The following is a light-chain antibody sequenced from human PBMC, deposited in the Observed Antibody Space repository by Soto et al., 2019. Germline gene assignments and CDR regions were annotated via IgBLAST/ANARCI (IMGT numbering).Light chain of an antibody. CDR1: QSVFSNY. V-gene: IGKV3-20*01. CDR2: GAS. Sequence: EIVLTQSPGTLSLSPGERATLSCRASQSVFSNYVAWYQQKPGQSPRLLIYGASARPTGISDRFSGSGSGTDFPLTISRREPEDSAVYYCQHYAWGHPSTFGQGTRLEIK. J-gene: IGKJ5*01. CDR3: QHYAWGHPST.